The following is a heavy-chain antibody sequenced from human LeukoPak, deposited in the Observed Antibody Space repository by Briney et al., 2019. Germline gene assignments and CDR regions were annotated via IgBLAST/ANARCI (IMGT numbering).Heavy chain of an antibody. D-gene: IGHD1-26*01. CDR3: ARDGRFPPEVLPRYFDY. CDR2: IYYSGST. J-gene: IGHJ4*02. Sequence: LRLSCAASGFTFSDYYMSWIRQPPGKGLEGIGNIYYSGSTYYKPSLKSRVTISVDTSKNQFPLKLSSVTAADTAVYYCARDGRFPPEVLPRYFDYWGQGTLVTVSS. CDR1: GFTFSDYY. V-gene: IGHV4-39*06.